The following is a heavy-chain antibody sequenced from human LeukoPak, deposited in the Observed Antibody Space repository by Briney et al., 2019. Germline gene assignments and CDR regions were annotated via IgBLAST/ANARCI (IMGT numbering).Heavy chain of an antibody. V-gene: IGHV3-23*01. CDR1: GFTFSSYA. J-gene: IGHJ4*02. CDR2: ISGSGGST. Sequence: GGSLRLSCAASGFTFSSYAMSWVRQAPGKGLEWVSAISGSGGSTYYADSVKGRFTISRDSSKNTLYLQMNSLRAEDTAVYYCAKGGSIVGPLNHLDYWGQGTLVTVSS. CDR3: AKGGSIVGPLNHLDY. D-gene: IGHD1-26*01.